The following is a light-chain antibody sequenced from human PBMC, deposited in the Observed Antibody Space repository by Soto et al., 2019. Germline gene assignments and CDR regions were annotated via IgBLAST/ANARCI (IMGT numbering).Light chain of an antibody. CDR2: GAS. CDR1: QSVSSN. CDR3: QQYNNWPQT. V-gene: IGKV3-15*01. Sequence: EIVMTQSPATLSVSPGERATLSCRASQSVSSNLAWYQQKPGQAPRLLIYGASTRATGIPARFSGSGSGTEFNLTISSLQSDAFAVYYCQQYNNWPQTFGQGTKVEI. J-gene: IGKJ1*01.